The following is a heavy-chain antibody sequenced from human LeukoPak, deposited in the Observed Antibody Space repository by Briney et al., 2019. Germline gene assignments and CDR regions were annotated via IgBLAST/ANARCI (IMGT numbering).Heavy chain of an antibody. J-gene: IGHJ6*04. D-gene: IGHD5-24*01. V-gene: IGHV4-59*12. CDR1: GGSITSYY. CDR2: IYYSGST. Sequence: SETLSLTCTVSGGSITSYYWSWIRQPPGKGLEWIAYIYYSGSTKYNPSLKSRVTMSVDTSKNQFSLKVHSVTAADTAVYYCARGVEMATLNSAGVWGKGTTVTVSS. CDR3: ARGVEMATLNSAGV.